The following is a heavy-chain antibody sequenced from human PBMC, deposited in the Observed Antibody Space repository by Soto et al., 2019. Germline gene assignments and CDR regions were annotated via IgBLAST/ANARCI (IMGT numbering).Heavy chain of an antibody. CDR3: AREAYSSSWGSFFDY. CDR2: IYYSGST. Sequence: PSETLSLTCTVSGGSISSGDYYWSWIRQPPGKGLEWIGYIYYSGSTYYNPSLKSLVTISVDTSKNQFSLKLSSVTAADTAVYYCAREAYSSSWGSFFDYWGQGTLVTVSS. J-gene: IGHJ4*02. CDR1: GGSISSGDYY. D-gene: IGHD6-6*01. V-gene: IGHV4-30-4*01.